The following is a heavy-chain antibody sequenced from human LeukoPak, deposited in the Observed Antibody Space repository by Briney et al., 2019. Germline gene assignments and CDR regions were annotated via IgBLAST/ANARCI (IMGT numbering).Heavy chain of an antibody. CDR3: ARANTGWELERSNWFDP. CDR2: IYYSGST. J-gene: IGHJ5*02. CDR1: GFTVSSNY. V-gene: IGHV4-30-4*08. D-gene: IGHD1-26*01. Sequence: LRLSCAASGFTVSSNYMSWIRQPPGKGLEWIGYIYYSGSTYYNPSLKSRVTISVDTSKNQFSLKLSSVTAADTAVYYCARANTGWELERSNWFDPWGQGTLVTVSS.